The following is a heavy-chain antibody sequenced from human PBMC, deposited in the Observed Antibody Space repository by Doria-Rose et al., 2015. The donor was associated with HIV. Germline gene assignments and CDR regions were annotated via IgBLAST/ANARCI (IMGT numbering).Heavy chain of an antibody. D-gene: IGHD6-13*01. CDR2: IFSDDER. CDR1: GVSLSSPGMG. J-gene: IGHJ4*02. CDR3: ARIKSSRWYHKYYFDF. Sequence: QITLKESGPVLVKPTETLTLTCAVSGVSLSSPGMGVSWIRQPPGKALEWLANIFSDDERSYTTSLKSRLTISRGTSKSQVVLTMTDMDPVDTATYYCARIKSSRWYHKYYFDFWGRGTLVIVSA. V-gene: IGHV2-26*01.